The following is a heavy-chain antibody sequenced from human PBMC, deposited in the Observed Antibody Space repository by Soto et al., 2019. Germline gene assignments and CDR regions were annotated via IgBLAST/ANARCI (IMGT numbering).Heavy chain of an antibody. CDR3: ARVSGTTSGHYYYYYMDV. V-gene: IGHV4-31*03. Sequence: PSETLSLTCTVSGGSISSGGYYWSWIRQHPGKGLEWIGYIYYSGSTYYNPSLKSRATISVDTSKNQFSLKLSSVTAADTAVYYCARVSGTTSGHYYYYYMDVWGKGTTVTVSS. J-gene: IGHJ6*03. CDR2: IYYSGST. D-gene: IGHD1-7*01. CDR1: GGSISSGGYY.